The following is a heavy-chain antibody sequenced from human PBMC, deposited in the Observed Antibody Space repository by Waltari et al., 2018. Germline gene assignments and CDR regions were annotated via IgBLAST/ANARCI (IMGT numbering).Heavy chain of an antibody. D-gene: IGHD5-12*01. CDR3: AGGRDGYNWVLY. CDR2: IYYSGST. CDR1: GGSISSSSYY. Sequence: QLQLQESGPGLVKPSATLSLTCTVPGGSISSSSYYWGWIRQPPGKGLEWIGSIYYSGSTYYNPSLKSRVTISVDTSKNQFSLKLSSVTAADTAVYYCAGGRDGYNWVLYWGQGTLVTVSS. J-gene: IGHJ4*02. V-gene: IGHV4-39*01.